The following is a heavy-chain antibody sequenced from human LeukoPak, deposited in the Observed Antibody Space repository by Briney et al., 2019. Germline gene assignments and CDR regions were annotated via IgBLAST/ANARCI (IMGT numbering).Heavy chain of an antibody. CDR2: ISGSSGST. V-gene: IGHV3-23*01. D-gene: IGHD3-22*01. J-gene: IGHJ3*02. Sequence: GASLRLSCAASGFSFSSYAMSWVRQAPGKGLEWVSVISGSSGSTYYAASVKGRFTISSNNTKNTLYLQKKSRRAEDMAVYYCATRYYDSSGYYWGNAFDIWGEGTIVTVSS. CDR1: GFSFSSYA. CDR3: ATRYYDSSGYYWGNAFDI.